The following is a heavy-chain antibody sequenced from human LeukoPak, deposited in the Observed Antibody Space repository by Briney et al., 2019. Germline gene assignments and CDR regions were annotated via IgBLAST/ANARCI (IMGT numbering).Heavy chain of an antibody. CDR2: MNPNSGNT. CDR1: GYTFTSYD. D-gene: IGHD6-19*01. Sequence: ASVKVSCKASGYTFTSYDINWVRQATGQGLEWMGWMNPNSGNTGYAQKFQGRVTMTRNTSISTAYMELSSLRSEDTAVYYCAREVKQWLVPIYYGMDVWGQGTTVTVSS. V-gene: IGHV1-8*01. CDR3: AREVKQWLVPIYYGMDV. J-gene: IGHJ6*02.